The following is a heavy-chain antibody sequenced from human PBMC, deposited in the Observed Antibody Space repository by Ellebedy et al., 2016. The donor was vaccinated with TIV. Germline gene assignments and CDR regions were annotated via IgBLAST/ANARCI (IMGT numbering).Heavy chain of an antibody. D-gene: IGHD3-22*01. J-gene: IGHJ3*01. CDR1: GFTFTRFA. CDR3: ARDNTQWFDAFDV. V-gene: IGHV3-30*01. Sequence: GESLKISCAASGFTFTRFAIHWVRQAPGKGLEWVAVISYDGRTTSFADSVEGRFTVSRDNSNNIVSLQMNSLRPEDTSVYYCARDNTQWFDAFDVWGRGTLVTVSS. CDR2: ISYDGRTT.